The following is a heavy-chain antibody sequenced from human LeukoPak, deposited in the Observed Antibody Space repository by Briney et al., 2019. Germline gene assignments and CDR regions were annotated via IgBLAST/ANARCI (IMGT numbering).Heavy chain of an antibody. CDR2: ISGSGAGT. CDR3: SNLYSSNY. J-gene: IGHJ4*02. Sequence: GGSLRLSCAASAFTFSTYAMSWVRQAPGMGLEWVSGISGSGAGTYYADSVRGRFTISRDNSMNTLYLQMNSLRAEDTAVYYCSNLYSSNYWGQGTLVTVSS. CDR1: AFTFSTYA. D-gene: IGHD6-13*01. V-gene: IGHV3-23*01.